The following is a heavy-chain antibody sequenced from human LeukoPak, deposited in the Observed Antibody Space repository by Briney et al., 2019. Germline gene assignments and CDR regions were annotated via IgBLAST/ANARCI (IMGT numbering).Heavy chain of an antibody. Sequence: PSETLSLTCTVSGGSISSYYWSWIRQPAGEGLEWIGRIYTSGSTNYNASLKSRVSMSVDTSKNQFSLKLSSVTAADTAVFYCARENSASYREFDYWGQGTLATVSS. D-gene: IGHD1-26*01. CDR1: GGSISSYY. CDR3: ARENSASYREFDY. J-gene: IGHJ4*02. V-gene: IGHV4-4*07. CDR2: IYTSGST.